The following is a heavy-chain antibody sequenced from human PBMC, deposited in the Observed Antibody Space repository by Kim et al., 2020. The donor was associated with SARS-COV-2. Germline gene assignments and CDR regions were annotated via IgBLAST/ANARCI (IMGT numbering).Heavy chain of an antibody. CDR1: GFTFSSYA. D-gene: IGHD1-7*01. Sequence: GGSLRLSCAASGFTFSSYAMSWVRQAPGKGLEWVSAISGSGVSTYYADSVKGRFTISRDNSKNTLYLQMNSLRAEDTAVYYCAKGGTASFTDLILRLVPVDYWGQGTLVTVSS. J-gene: IGHJ4*02. V-gene: IGHV3-23*01. CDR3: AKGGTASFTDLILRLVPVDY. CDR2: ISGSGVST.